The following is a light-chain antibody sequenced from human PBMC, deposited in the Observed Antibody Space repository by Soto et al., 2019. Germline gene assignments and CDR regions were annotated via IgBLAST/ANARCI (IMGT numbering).Light chain of an antibody. CDR2: EVS. Sequence: QLVLTQPASVSGSPGQSIAISCTGTSSDVGGYNYVSWYQQLPGKAPKLLISEVSNRPSGVSHRFSGSKSGNTASLTISGLQAEDEADYYCISYTSDDVRYVFGTGTKLTVL. V-gene: IGLV2-14*01. J-gene: IGLJ1*01. CDR3: ISYTSDDVRYV. CDR1: SSDVGGYNY.